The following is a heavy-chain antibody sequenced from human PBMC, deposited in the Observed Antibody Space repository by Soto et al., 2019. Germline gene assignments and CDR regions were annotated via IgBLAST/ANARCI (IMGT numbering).Heavy chain of an antibody. CDR1: GYTFTDYF. V-gene: IGHV1-46*03. CDR2: INPRSGDT. D-gene: IGHD6-13*01. J-gene: IGHJ5*02. Sequence: QVHLVQSGAEVRMPGASVKVSCKASGYTFTDYFMHWVRQAPGQGLEWMGIINPRSGDTGYAQKFQCSVIMTTETSTSTVYLELSGLTSEDTTINYCAIRDCYNSNSCSNWFDPWGQGTLVTVSS. CDR3: AIRDCYNSNSCSNWFDP.